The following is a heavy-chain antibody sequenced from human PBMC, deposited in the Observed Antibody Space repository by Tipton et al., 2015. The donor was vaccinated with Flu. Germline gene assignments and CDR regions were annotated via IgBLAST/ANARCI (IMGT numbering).Heavy chain of an antibody. CDR2: ISSSGSTI. CDR3: ARETQWSNFDY. Sequence: SLRLSCAASGFTFHEYAMHWVRQAPGKGLEWVSYISSSGSTIYYADSVKGRFTISRDNAENSLYLQMNSLRAEDTAVYYCARETQWSNFDYWGQGTLISISS. J-gene: IGHJ4*02. CDR1: GFTFHEYA. D-gene: IGHD6-19*01. V-gene: IGHV3-48*03.